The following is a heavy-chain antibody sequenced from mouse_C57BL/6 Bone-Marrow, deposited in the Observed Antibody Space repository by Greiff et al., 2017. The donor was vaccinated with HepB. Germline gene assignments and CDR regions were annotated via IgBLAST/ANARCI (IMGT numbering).Heavy chain of an antibody. V-gene: IGHV1-64*01. Sequence: VQLQQPGAELVKPGASVKLSCKASGYTFTSYWMHWVKQRPGQGLEWIGMIHPNSGSTNYNEKFKSKATLTVDTSSSTAYMQLSSLTSEDSAVYYCARAGWLTAWFAYWGQGTLVTVSA. CDR1: GYTFTSYW. CDR2: IHPNSGST. D-gene: IGHD2-3*01. J-gene: IGHJ3*01. CDR3: ARAGWLTAWFAY.